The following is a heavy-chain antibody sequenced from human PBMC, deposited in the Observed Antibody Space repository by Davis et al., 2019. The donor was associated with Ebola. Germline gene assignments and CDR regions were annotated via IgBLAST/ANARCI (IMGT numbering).Heavy chain of an antibody. Sequence: SVKVSCKASGGTFSSYAISWVRQAPGQGLEWMGGIIPIFGTANYAQKFQGRVTMTTDTSTSTAYMELRSLRSDDTAVYYCARDRMVVVVVAATPGWFDPWGQGTLVTVSS. V-gene: IGHV1-69*05. CDR1: GGTFSSYA. CDR2: IIPIFGTA. CDR3: ARDRMVVVVVAATPGWFDP. D-gene: IGHD2-15*01. J-gene: IGHJ5*02.